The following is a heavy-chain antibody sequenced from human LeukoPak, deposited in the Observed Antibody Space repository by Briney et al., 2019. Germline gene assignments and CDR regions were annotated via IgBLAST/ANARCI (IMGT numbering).Heavy chain of an antibody. CDR1: GGSISSHY. Sequence: SETLSLTCTVSGGSISSHYWSWIRQPPGKGLEWIGYIYYSGSTNYNPSLKSRVTISVDTSKNQFSLKLSSVTAADTAVYYCARERYYDSRGYYGGFDYWGQGTLVTVSS. V-gene: IGHV4-59*11. J-gene: IGHJ4*02. CDR2: IYYSGST. D-gene: IGHD3-22*01. CDR3: ARERYYDSRGYYGGFDY.